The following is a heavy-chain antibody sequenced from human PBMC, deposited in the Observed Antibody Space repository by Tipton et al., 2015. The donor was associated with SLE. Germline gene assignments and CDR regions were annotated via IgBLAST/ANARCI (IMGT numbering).Heavy chain of an antibody. Sequence: TLSLTCTVSGYSISSGSYYWSWSRPPAGKDLEWIGRIFTSGRATFNPSLKSRATISLDTSKNQSSLKLTSVTAADTAVYFCAGGNYPPPTFDYWGQGSLVTVSS. V-gene: IGHV4-61*02. J-gene: IGHJ4*02. D-gene: IGHD1-26*01. CDR1: GYSISSGSYY. CDR3: AGGNYPPPTFDY. CDR2: IFTSGRA.